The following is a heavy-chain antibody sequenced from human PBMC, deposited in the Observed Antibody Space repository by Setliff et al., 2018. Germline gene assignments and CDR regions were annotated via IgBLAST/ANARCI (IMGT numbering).Heavy chain of an antibody. D-gene: IGHD6-13*01. Sequence: ASVKVSCRASGYTFTGYYMHWVRQAPGQGLEWMGWINPNSGGTNYAQKIQGWVTMTRDTSISTAYMELSRLRSEDTAVYYCAREGMGHLYRYSSSWYLSYWGQGTLVTVSS. CDR1: GYTFTGYY. J-gene: IGHJ4*02. CDR3: AREGMGHLYRYSSSWYLSY. CDR2: INPNSGGT. V-gene: IGHV1-2*04.